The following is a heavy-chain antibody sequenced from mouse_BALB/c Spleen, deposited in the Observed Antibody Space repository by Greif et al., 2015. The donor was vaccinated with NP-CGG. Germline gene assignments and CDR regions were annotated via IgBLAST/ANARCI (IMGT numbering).Heavy chain of an antibody. Sequence: VQLQQSGAELVKPGASVKLSCKASGYTFTSYWMHWVKQRPGQGLEWIGEINPSNGRTNYNEKFKSKATLTADKSSSTAYMQLSSLTSEDSAVYYCAIYDGYYYYAMDYWGQGTSVTVSS. CDR3: AIYDGYYYYAMDY. CDR2: INPSNGRT. D-gene: IGHD2-3*01. CDR1: GYTFTSYW. J-gene: IGHJ4*01. V-gene: IGHV1S81*02.